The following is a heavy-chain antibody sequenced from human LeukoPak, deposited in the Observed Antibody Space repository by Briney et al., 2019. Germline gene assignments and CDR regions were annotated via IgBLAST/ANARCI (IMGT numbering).Heavy chain of an antibody. V-gene: IGHV1-2*02. CDR3: ASIPSGGYYYDSSADDY. CDR2: INPNSGGT. CDR1: GYTFTGYY. Sequence: GASVKVSCKASGYTFTGYYMHWVRQAPGQGLERMGWINPNSGGTNYAQKFQGRVTMTRDTSISTAYMELSRLRSDDTAVYYCASIPSGGYYYDSSADDYWGQGTLVTVSS. D-gene: IGHD3-22*01. J-gene: IGHJ4*02.